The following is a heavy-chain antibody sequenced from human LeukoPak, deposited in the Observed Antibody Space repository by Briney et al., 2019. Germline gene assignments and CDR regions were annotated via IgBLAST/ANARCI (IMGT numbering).Heavy chain of an antibody. J-gene: IGHJ4*02. CDR3: ARGPSSNWSGLDF. D-gene: IGHD6-13*01. CDR1: GFTFSDYY. Sequence: WGSLRLSCAASGFTFSDYYMIWIRQAPGKGLAWVSYISTSGSTIYYADSVKGRFTISRDNAKNTLYLQVNNLRAEDTAVYYCARGPSSNWSGLDFWGQGTLLTVSS. V-gene: IGHV3-11*04. CDR2: ISTSGSTI.